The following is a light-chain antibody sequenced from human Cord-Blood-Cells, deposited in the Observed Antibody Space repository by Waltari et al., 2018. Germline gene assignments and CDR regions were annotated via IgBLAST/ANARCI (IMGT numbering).Light chain of an antibody. J-gene: IGKJ2*01. CDR3: QQYYSTPPYT. CDR2: AAS. CDR1: QGISNS. V-gene: IGKV1-NL1*01. Sequence: DIQMTQSPSSLSASVGDRVTITCRASQGISNSLAWYQQKPGKAPKLLLYAASRLESGVPSRFRGSGSGTDYTLTISSLQPEDFATYYCQQYYSTPPYTFGQGTKLEIK.